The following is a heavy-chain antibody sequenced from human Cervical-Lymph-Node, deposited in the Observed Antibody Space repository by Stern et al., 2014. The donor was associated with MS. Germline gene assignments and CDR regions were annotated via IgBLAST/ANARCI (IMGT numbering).Heavy chain of an antibody. CDR2: ISANNCNT. D-gene: IGHD2-15*01. CDR1: GYTFTSYG. J-gene: IGHJ3*02. CDR3: ARGLLGSENAFDI. V-gene: IGHV1-18*01. Sequence: VQLVESGAEVKKPGASVKVSCKASGYTFTSYGIRWVRQAPGPGLEWMGRISANNCNTNYAQKLEGRITMTTDTSTSTAYMELRSLRSDDTAVYYCARGLLGSENAFDIWGQGTMVTVSS.